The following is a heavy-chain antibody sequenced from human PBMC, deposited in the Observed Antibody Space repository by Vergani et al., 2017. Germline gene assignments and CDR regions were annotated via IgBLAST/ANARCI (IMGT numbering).Heavy chain of an antibody. D-gene: IGHD5-12*01. J-gene: IGHJ4*02. CDR1: GFTVSSNY. V-gene: IGHV3-48*01. Sequence: EVQLVESGGGLVQPGGSLRLSCAASGFTVSSNYMSWVRQAPGKGLEWVSYISSSSSTIYYADSVKGRFTISRDNAKNSLYLQMNSLRAEDTAVYYCARSRVRGYSEYWGQGTLVTVSS. CDR3: ARSRVRGYSEY. CDR2: ISSSSSTI.